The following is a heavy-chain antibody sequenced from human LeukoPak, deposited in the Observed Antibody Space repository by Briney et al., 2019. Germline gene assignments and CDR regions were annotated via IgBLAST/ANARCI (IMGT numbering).Heavy chain of an antibody. Sequence: GGSLRLSCAASGFTFSNYAMGWVRQAPGKGLEWVSGISGSADSPTYAESVKGRFTVSRANSKNTLYLQMTSLRADDTAIYFCAKDPARTLGYCNGGSCYSGYYFDYWGQGTLVTVSS. CDR1: GFTFSNYA. J-gene: IGHJ4*02. V-gene: IGHV3-23*01. D-gene: IGHD2-15*01. CDR3: AKDPARTLGYCNGGSCYSGYYFDY. CDR2: ISGSADSP.